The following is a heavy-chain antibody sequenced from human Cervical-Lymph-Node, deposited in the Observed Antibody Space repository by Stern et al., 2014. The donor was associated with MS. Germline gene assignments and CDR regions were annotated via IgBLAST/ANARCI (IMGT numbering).Heavy chain of an antibody. Sequence: EVQLVQSGGGLVQPGGSLKLSCAASGFTLSDSGIHWVRQASGKGLEWLGRSRGKAHSYATVYAASVRDRFTISRDDAKNTAYLQMNSLKTEDTAVYYCTRQGPSPLDDFDYWGQGTLVTVSS. J-gene: IGHJ4*02. V-gene: IGHV3-73*01. CDR1: GFTLSDSG. CDR3: TRQGPSPLDDFDY. CDR2: SRGKAHSYAT.